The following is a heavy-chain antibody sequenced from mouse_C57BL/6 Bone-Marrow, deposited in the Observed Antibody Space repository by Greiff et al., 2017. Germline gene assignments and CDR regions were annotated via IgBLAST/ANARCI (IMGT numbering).Heavy chain of an antibody. J-gene: IGHJ2*01. D-gene: IGHD1-1*01. CDR1: GYTFTSYW. Sequence: VKLQESGAELVKPGASVKLSCKASGYTFTSYWMHWVKQRPGQGLEWIGMIHPNSGSTNYNEKFKSKATLTVDKSSSTAYMQLSSLTSEDSAVYYYARRNYYGSSYDFDYWGQGTTLTVSS. V-gene: IGHV1-64*01. CDR3: ARRNYYGSSYDFDY. CDR2: IHPNSGST.